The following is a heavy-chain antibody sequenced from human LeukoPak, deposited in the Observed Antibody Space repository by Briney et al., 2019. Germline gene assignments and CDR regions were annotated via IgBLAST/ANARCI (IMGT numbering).Heavy chain of an antibody. CDR3: ARVRVRFLEWLSPFDP. J-gene: IGHJ5*02. CDR2: INPSSGST. CDR1: GYTFTSYY. V-gene: IGHV1-46*01. D-gene: IGHD3-3*01. Sequence: ASVKVSCKASGYTFTSYYMHWVRQAPGQGLEWMGIINPSSGSTSYAQKFQGRVTMTRDASTSTVYMELSSLRSEDTAVYYCARVRVRFLEWLSPFDPWGQGTLVTVSS.